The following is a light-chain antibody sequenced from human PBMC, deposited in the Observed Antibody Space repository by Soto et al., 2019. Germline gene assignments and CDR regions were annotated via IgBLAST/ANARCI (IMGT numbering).Light chain of an antibody. CDR2: EAS. Sequence: DIQMTQSPSTLSASVGDRVTITCRASQSISDSLAWSQQKPGKAPKLLIYEASSLKSGVPSRFSGSRSGTEYTLTISSLQPDDFANHYCQQYTGYWTFGQGTKVEIK. V-gene: IGKV1-5*03. J-gene: IGKJ1*01. CDR1: QSISDS. CDR3: QQYTGYWT.